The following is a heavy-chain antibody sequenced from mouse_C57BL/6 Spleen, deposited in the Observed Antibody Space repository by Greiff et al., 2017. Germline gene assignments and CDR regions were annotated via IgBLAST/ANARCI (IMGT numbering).Heavy chain of an antibody. Sequence: VQLQQSGPELVKPGDSVKISCKASGYSFTGYFMNWVMQSHGKSLEWIGRINPYNGDTFYNQKFKGKATLTVDKSYSTSHMELRSLTSEDSAVYYCARDSITKVVEGAMDYWGQGTSVTVSS. CDR1: GYSFTGYF. V-gene: IGHV1-20*01. J-gene: IGHJ4*01. CDR2: INPYNGDT. D-gene: IGHD1-1*01. CDR3: ARDSITKVVEGAMDY.